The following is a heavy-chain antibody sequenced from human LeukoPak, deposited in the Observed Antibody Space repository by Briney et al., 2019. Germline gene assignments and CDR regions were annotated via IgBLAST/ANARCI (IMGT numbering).Heavy chain of an antibody. J-gene: IGHJ6*03. V-gene: IGHV3-7*03. D-gene: IGHD1-1*01. CDR1: GFTFSDYY. CDR3: ARGKYPDNDDYMDV. CDR2: IKQDGSEK. Sequence: GGSLRLSCAASGFTFSDYYMSWIRQAPGKGLEWVANIKQDGSEKYYVDSVKGRFTISRDNAKNSLYLQMNSLRAEDTALYYCARGKYPDNDDYMDVWGKGTTVTVSS.